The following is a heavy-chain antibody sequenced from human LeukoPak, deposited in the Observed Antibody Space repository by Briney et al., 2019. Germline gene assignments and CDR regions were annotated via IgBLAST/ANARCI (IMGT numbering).Heavy chain of an antibody. CDR2: IGGAADRT. CDR3: AMGNTAMGH. V-gene: IGHV3-23*01. Sequence: PGGSLRLSCAASGFTFSSYAMSWVRQAPGKGLEWVAAIGGAADRTYYADSVKGRFTISRDNSKSMLYLQMNNLRAEDTALYYCAMGNTAMGHWGQGALVTVSS. CDR1: GFTFSSYA. D-gene: IGHD5-18*01. J-gene: IGHJ4*02.